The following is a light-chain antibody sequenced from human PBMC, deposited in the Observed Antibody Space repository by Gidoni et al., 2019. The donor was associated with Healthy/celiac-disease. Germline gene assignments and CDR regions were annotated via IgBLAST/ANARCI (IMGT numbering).Light chain of an antibody. J-gene: IGKJ1*01. CDR1: QSVSSSY. V-gene: IGKV3-20*01. CDR3: QQYGSSPWT. CDR2: GAS. Sequence: EIVLTQSPGTLSLSPGERATLSCRANQSVSSSYLAWYQQKPGQAPRLLIYGASSSATGIPDRFSGSGSGTDFTLTISRLEPEDFAVHYCQQYGSSPWTFGQGTKVEIK.